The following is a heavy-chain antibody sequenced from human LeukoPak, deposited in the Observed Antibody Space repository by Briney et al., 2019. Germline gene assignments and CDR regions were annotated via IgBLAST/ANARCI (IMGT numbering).Heavy chain of an antibody. J-gene: IGHJ4*02. CDR3: ARTAAISGSYYFDY. Sequence: SETLSLTCTVSGGSISSYYWSWIRQPPGKGLEWLGYIYYSGSTNYNPSLKSRVTISVDTSKNQFSLKLSSVTAADTAVYYCARTAAISGSYYFDYWGQGTLVTVSS. D-gene: IGHD1-26*01. V-gene: IGHV4-59*01. CDR1: GGSISSYY. CDR2: IYYSGST.